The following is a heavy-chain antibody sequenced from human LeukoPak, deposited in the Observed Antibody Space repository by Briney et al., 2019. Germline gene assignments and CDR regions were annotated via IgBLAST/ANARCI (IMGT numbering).Heavy chain of an antibody. D-gene: IGHD3-10*01. J-gene: IGHJ4*02. Sequence: SETLSLTCAVYGGSFSGYYWSWIRQPPGKGLEWIGEINHSGSTNYNPSLKSRVTISVDTSKNQFSLKLSSVTAADTAVYYCARGADGSGSYYFDYWGQGTLVTVSS. CDR2: INHSGST. V-gene: IGHV4-34*01. CDR1: GGSFSGYY. CDR3: ARGADGSGSYYFDY.